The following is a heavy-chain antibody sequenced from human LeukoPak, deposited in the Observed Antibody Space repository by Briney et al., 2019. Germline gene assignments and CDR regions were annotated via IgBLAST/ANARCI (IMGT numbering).Heavy chain of an antibody. CDR3: AKSGGGYSSGWFY. CDR2: ISYDGSNK. D-gene: IGHD6-19*01. CDR1: GFTFSSYW. Sequence: GGSLRLSCAASGFTFSSYWMSWVRQAPGTGLEWVAVISYDGSNKYYADSVKGRFTISRDNSKNTLYLQMNSLRAEDTAVYYCAKSGGGYSSGWFYWGQGTLVTVSS. J-gene: IGHJ4*02. V-gene: IGHV3-30*18.